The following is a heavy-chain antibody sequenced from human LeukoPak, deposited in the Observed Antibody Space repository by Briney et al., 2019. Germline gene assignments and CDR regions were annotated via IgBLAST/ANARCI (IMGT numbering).Heavy chain of an antibody. CDR2: IWYDGSNK. D-gene: IGHD3-22*01. V-gene: IGHV3-33*01. CDR1: GFTFSSYG. J-gene: IGHJ4*02. Sequence: GRSLRLSCAASGFTFSSYGMHWVRQAPGTGLEWVAVIWYDGSNKYYADSVKGRFTISRDNSKNTLYLQMNSLRAEDTAVYYCARPSNYYDTSAPGDYWGQGTLVTVSS. CDR3: ARPSNYYDTSAPGDY.